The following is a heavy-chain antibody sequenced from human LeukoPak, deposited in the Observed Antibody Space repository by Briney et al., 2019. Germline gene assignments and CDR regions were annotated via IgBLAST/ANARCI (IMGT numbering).Heavy chain of an antibody. D-gene: IGHD6-13*01. V-gene: IGHV1-8*03. Sequence: ASVKVSCKASGYTFTAHYLHWVRQAPGQGLEWMGWMNPNSGNTGYAQKFQGRVTITRNTSISTAYMELSSLRSEDTAVYYCARVPYSSPGYYYYMDVWGKGTTVTVSS. J-gene: IGHJ6*03. CDR2: MNPNSGNT. CDR1: GYTFTAHY. CDR3: ARVPYSSPGYYYYMDV.